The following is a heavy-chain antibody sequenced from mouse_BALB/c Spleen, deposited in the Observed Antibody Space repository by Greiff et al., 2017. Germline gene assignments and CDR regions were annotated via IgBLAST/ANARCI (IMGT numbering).Heavy chain of an antibody. CDR3: TRLGDPAWFAY. D-gene: IGHD2-2*01. J-gene: IGHJ2*01. CDR2: IYPGSGST. CDR1: GYTFTSYW. Sequence: LQQPGSELVRPGASVKLSCKASGYTFTSYWMHWVKQRPGQGLEWIGNIYPGSGSTNYDEKFKSKATLTVDTSSSTAYMQLSSLTSEDSAVYYCTRLGDPAWFAYWGQGTTLTVSS. V-gene: IGHV1S22*01.